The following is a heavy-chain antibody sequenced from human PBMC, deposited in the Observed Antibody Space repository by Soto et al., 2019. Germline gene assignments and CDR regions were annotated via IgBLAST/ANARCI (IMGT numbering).Heavy chain of an antibody. CDR3: ARDGRTAAAGPFDP. CDR1: GYTFTGYY. CDR2: INPNSGGT. Sequence: ASVKVSCKASGYTFTGYYMHWVRQAPGQGLEWMGWINPNSGGTNYAQKFQGWVTMTRDTSISTAYMELSRLRSDDTAVYYCARDGRTAAAGPFDPWGQGTLVTVSS. J-gene: IGHJ5*02. V-gene: IGHV1-2*04. D-gene: IGHD6-13*01.